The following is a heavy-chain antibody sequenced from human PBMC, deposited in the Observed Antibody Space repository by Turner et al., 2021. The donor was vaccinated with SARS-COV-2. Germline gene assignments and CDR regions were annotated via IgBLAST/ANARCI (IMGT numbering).Heavy chain of an antibody. J-gene: IGHJ4*02. CDR1: GFTVSSNY. D-gene: IGHD2-15*01. CDR2: IYSGGST. CDR3: ARDLGGLRFDY. V-gene: IGHV3-53*01. Sequence: EVQLVESGGGLIQPGGSLRLSCAASGFTVSSNYMSWVRQAPGKGLEWVSVIYSGGSTFYADSVKGRFTISRDNSKNTLYLQMNSLRAEDTAVYYYARDLGGLRFDYWGQGTLVTVSS.